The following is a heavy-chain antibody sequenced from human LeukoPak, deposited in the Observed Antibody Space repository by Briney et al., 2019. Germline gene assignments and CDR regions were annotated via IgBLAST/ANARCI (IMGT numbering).Heavy chain of an antibody. CDR2: TYYRSKWYN. V-gene: IGHV6-1*01. D-gene: IGHD3-10*01. CDR3: ARVVGGDLGYFDY. CDR1: GDRVSSNSAA. Sequence: SQTLSLTCAISGDRVSSNSAAWNWLRPSPSRALEWLGRTYYRSKWYNDYAVSVKSRITINPDTSKNQFSLQLNSVTPEDTAVYYCARVVGGDLGYFDYWGQGTLVTVSS. J-gene: IGHJ4*02.